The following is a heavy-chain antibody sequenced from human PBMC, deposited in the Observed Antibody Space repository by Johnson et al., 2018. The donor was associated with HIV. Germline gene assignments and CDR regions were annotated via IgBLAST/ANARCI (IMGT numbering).Heavy chain of an antibody. CDR2: IKQDGSEK. J-gene: IGHJ3*02. V-gene: IGHV3-7*05. D-gene: IGHD2-15*01. CDR3: ARVHCSGGTGYFWALGWAFDI. Sequence: VQLVESGGGLVQPGGSLRLSCAASGFTFSSYWMSWVRQAPGKGLEWVANIKQDGSEKYYVDSVKGRFTISRDNTKNSLYLQMNSLSAEDTAVYYCARVHCSGGTGYFWALGWAFDIWGQGTMVTVSS. CDR1: GFTFSSYW.